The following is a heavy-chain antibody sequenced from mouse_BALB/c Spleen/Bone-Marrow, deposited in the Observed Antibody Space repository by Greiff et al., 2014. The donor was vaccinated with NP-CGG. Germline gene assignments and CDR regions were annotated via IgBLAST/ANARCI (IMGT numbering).Heavy chain of an antibody. CDR2: VYPGDGDT. CDR1: GYAFSSSW. CDR3: ARRGGNPSFDY. V-gene: IGHV1-82*01. Sequence: LQESGPELVKPGASVKISCKASGYAFSSSWMNWVKQRPGQGLEWIGRVYPGDGDTNYNGKFKGKATLTADKSSSTAYMQLSSLTSVYSAVYFCARRGGNPSFDYWGQGTTLTVSS. J-gene: IGHJ2*01. D-gene: IGHD2-1*01.